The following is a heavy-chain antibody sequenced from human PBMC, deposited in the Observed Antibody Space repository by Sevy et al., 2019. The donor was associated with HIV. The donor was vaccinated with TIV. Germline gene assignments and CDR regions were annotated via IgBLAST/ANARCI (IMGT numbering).Heavy chain of an antibody. V-gene: IGHV3-15*07. D-gene: IGHD6-19*01. CDR2: MKSKTDGGTT. J-gene: IGHJ4*02. CDR3: NTDNLGGGGYVSPQPDY. CDR1: GFTFSNAC. Sequence: GGYLRLSCAASGFTFSNACMNWVRQAPGKGLEWVGRMKSKTDGGTTDYAAPVKGRFTISSEDSKITLYLHMNSLKTEDTAVYYWNTDNLGGGGYVSPQPDYWGQGTLVTVSS.